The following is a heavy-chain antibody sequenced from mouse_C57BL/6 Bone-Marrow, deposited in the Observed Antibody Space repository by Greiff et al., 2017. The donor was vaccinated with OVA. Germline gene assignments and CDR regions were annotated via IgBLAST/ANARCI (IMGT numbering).Heavy chain of an antibody. Sequence: QVQLKQPGAELVMPGASVKLSCKASGYTFTSYWMHWVKQRPGQGLEWIGEIDPSDSYTNYNQKFKGKSTLTVDKSSSTAYMQLSSLTSEDSAVYYCARSPFTTVVEGFAYWGQGTLVTVSA. D-gene: IGHD1-1*01. CDR2: IDPSDSYT. V-gene: IGHV1-69*01. J-gene: IGHJ3*01. CDR1: GYTFTSYW. CDR3: ARSPFTTVVEGFAY.